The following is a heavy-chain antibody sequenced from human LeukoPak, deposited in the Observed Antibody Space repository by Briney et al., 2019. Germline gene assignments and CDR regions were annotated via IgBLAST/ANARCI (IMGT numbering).Heavy chain of an antibody. CDR1: GFTFSSYA. CDR2: ISGSGGAT. V-gene: IGHV3-23*01. Sequence: GVSLRLSCAASGFTFSSYAMTWVRQAPGKGLEWLSGISGSGGATYYADSVKGRFTISRDNYKNTLSLQMNSLRAADTAVYYCGKVVWTVSGPTDYWGQGTLVAVSS. D-gene: IGHD1-1*01. CDR3: GKVVWTVSGPTDY. J-gene: IGHJ4*02.